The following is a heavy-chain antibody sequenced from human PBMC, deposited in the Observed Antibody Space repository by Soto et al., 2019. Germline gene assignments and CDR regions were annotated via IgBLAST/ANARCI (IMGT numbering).Heavy chain of an antibody. V-gene: IGHV3-23*01. J-gene: IGHJ4*02. D-gene: IGHD5-12*01. Sequence: PGGSLRLSCAASGFTFSSYAMSWVRQAPGKGLEWVSAISGSGGSTYYADSVKGRFTISRDNSKNTLYLQMNSLRAEDTAVYYCAKDSDKSGYDLVEEDYWGQGTLVTVSS. CDR3: AKDSDKSGYDLVEEDY. CDR1: GFTFSSYA. CDR2: ISGSGGST.